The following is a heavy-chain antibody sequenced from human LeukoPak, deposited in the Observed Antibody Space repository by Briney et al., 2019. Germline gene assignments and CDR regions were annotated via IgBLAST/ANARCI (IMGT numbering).Heavy chain of an antibody. D-gene: IGHD1-1*01. CDR2: MSSSTTHI. CDR3: VTYGSPWNRVDH. CDR1: GFTFSLYN. Sequence: KTGGSLRLSCAASGFTFSLYNMNWVRQAPGKGLEWVASMSSSTTHINYADSVNGRFTISRDNTNNLLFLQMNSVRAEDTAVYYCVTYGSPWNRVDHWGQGTLVTVSS. V-gene: IGHV3-21*01. J-gene: IGHJ4*02.